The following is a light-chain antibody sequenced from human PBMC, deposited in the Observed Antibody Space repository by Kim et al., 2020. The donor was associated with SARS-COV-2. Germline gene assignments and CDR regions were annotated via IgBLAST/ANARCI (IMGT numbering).Light chain of an antibody. CDR3: SAWDSRFSVWV. J-gene: IGLJ3*02. CDR2: RDN. CDR1: GYNVGYGG. Sequence: PTAPLPVTGNGYNVGYGGAAWLQHNQGHPPRLLFHRDNNRPSGISERFSASRSGDTASLTITGLQPEDEADYYCSAWDSRFSVWVFGGGTQLTVL. V-gene: IGLV10-54*01.